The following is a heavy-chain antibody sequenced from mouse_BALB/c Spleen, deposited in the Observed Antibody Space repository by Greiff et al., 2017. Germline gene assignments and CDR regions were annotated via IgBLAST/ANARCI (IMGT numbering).Heavy chain of an antibody. CDR1: GYTFTDYW. J-gene: IGHJ3*01. Sequence: QVQLQQPGAELVMPGASVKMSCKASGYTFTDYWMHWVKQRPGQGLEWIGAIDTSDSYTSYNQKFKGKATLTVDESSSTAYMQLSSLTSEDSAVYYCARLGGPRETWFAYWGQGTLVTVSA. V-gene: IGHV1-69*01. CDR2: IDTSDSYT. D-gene: IGHD3-1*01. CDR3: ARLGGPRETWFAY.